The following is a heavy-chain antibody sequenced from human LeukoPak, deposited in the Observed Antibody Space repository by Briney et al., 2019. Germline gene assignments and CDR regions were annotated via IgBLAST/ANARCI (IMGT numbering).Heavy chain of an antibody. V-gene: IGHV4-30-4*01. J-gene: IGHJ4*02. CDR2: IYYSGST. CDR3: ARGAMVRGVIPRFDY. Sequence: SSETLSLTCTVSGGSISSGDYYWSWIRQPPGKGLEWLGYIYYSGSTYYNPSLKSRVTISVDTSKTQFSLKLSSVTAADTAVYYCARGAMVRGVIPRFDYWGQGTLVTVSS. D-gene: IGHD3-10*01. CDR1: GGSISSGDYY.